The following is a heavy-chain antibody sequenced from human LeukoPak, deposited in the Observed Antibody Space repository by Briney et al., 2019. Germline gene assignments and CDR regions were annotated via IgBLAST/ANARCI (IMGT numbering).Heavy chain of an antibody. CDR1: GFTFDDYA. J-gene: IGHJ3*02. D-gene: IGHD5-18*01. V-gene: IGHV3-9*01. CDR2: ISWNSGSI. Sequence: GRSLRLSCAASGFTFDDYAMHWVRQAPGKGLEWVSGISWNSGSIGYADSVKGRFTISRDNAKNSLYLQMNSLRAEDTALYYCAKDKGYSYGWAFDIWGQGTMVTVSS. CDR3: AKDKGYSYGWAFDI.